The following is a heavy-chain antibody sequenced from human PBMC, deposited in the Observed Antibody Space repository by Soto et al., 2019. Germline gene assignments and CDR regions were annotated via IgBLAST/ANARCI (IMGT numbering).Heavy chain of an antibody. D-gene: IGHD2-15*01. J-gene: IGHJ4*02. CDR2: IIPIFGTA. Sequence: SVQVSCKASGGTFSSYAISWVRQAPGQGLEWMGGIIPIFGTANYAQKFQGRVTITADESTSTAYMELSSLRSEDTAVYYCARDWRYSSGLDSWGQGTLVTVSS. CDR3: ARDWRYSSGLDS. V-gene: IGHV1-69*13. CDR1: GGTFSSYA.